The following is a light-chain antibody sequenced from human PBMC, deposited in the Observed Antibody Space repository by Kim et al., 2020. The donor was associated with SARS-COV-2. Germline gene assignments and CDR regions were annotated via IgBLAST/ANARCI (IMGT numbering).Light chain of an antibody. V-gene: IGKV1-5*03. J-gene: IGKJ1*01. CDR1: QSISSY. CDR2: KAS. Sequence: SASVGDRVVITCRASQSISSYLAWYQQRPGKAPNLLIYKASSLETGVPSRFSGSGSGTEFTLTISSLQPDDFATYYCQQYKSYRTFGQGTKVEIK. CDR3: QQYKSYRT.